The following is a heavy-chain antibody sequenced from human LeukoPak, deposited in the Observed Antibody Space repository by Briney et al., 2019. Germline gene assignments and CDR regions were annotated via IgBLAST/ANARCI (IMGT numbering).Heavy chain of an antibody. D-gene: IGHD3-16*01. V-gene: IGHV1-69*06. CDR1: GGTFSSYA. J-gene: IGHJ4*02. Sequence: SVKVSCKASGGTFSSYAISWVRQAPGQGLEWMGGIIPIFGTANYAQKFQGRVTITADKSTSTAYMELSSLRSDDTAVYYCARFEGGNYGNDYWGQGTLVTVSS. CDR3: ARFEGGNYGNDY. CDR2: IIPIFGTA.